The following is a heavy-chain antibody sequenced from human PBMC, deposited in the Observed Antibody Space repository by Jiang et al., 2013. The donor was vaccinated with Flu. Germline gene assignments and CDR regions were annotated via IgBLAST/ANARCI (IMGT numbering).Heavy chain of an antibody. Sequence: GAEVKKPGASVKVSCKASGYTFTSYGINWVRQAPGKGLEWMGGFDPEDGETIYAQKFQGRVTMTEDTSTDTAYMELSSLRSEDTAVYYCATEGRIAAAGIDYVGPGNPGHRL. CDR3: ATEGRIAAAGIDY. J-gene: IGHJ4*02. CDR1: GYTFTSYG. CDR2: FDPEDGET. V-gene: IGHV1-24*01. D-gene: IGHD6-13*01.